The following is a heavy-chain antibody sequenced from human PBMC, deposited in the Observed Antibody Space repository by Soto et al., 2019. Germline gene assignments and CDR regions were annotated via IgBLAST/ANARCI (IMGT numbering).Heavy chain of an antibody. CDR1: GDMVSSNSDT. Sequence: SQTLSLTCAISGDMVSSNSDTWDWFRQSPSRGLEWLGRTYYRSRWFNDYAGSVKGRITINPDTSNNQFSLQLTSLSPDDTAVYYCARLRGDSWFDFWGQGTRVTVS. V-gene: IGHV6-1*01. CDR2: TYYRSRWFN. J-gene: IGHJ5*01. CDR3: ARLRGDSWFDF.